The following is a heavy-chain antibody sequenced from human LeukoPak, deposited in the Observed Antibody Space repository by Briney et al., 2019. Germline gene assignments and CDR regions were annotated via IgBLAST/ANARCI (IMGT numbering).Heavy chain of an antibody. CDR1: GFTVSSNY. V-gene: IGHV3-66*02. CDR3: ASQTAY. J-gene: IGHJ4*02. CDR2: IYSGGST. Sequence: GGSLRPSCAASGFTVSSNYMSWVRQAPGKGLEWVSVIYSGGSTYYADSVKGRFTISRDNSKNTLYLQMNSLRAEDTAVYYCASQTAYWGQGTLVTVSS.